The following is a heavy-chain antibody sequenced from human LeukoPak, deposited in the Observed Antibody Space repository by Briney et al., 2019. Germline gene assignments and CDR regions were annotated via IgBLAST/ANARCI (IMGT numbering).Heavy chain of an antibody. V-gene: IGHV3-23*01. CDR2: ISGSGGST. D-gene: IGHD3-22*01. CDR3: AKSGRYYDSSGYLDAFDI. Sequence: GGSLRLSCAASGFTFSSYAMSWVRQAPGKGLEWVSAISGSGGSTYYADSVKGRFTISRDNSKNTLYLQMNSLRAEDTAVYYCAKSGRYYDSSGYLDAFDIWGQGTMVTVSS. J-gene: IGHJ3*02. CDR1: GFTFSSYA.